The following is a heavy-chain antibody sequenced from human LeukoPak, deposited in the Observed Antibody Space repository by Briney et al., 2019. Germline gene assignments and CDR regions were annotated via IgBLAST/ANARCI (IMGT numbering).Heavy chain of an antibody. CDR3: ARERGGGTTGTMTYDI. CDR2: INSSGGST. V-gene: IGHV1-46*01. CDR1: GYTFTSYY. Sequence: ASVKVSCKASGYTFTSYYMHWVRQAPGQGLEWMGIINSSGGSTSYAQKFQGRVTMTRNTSINTAYMELSSLRSEDTAVYYCARERGGGTTGTMTYDIWGQGTMVTVSS. D-gene: IGHD1-1*01. J-gene: IGHJ3*02.